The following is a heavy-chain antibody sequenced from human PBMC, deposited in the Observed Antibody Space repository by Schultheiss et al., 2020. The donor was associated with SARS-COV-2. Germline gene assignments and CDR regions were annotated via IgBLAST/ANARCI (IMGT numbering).Heavy chain of an antibody. J-gene: IGHJ4*02. CDR2: ITSSSSYI. Sequence: GGSLRLSCAASGFTFSSYSMNWVRQAPGQGLEWVSSITSSSSYIYYADSVKGRFTISRDNAKNSLYLQMNSLRAEDTAVYYCARGHNMTYYFDYWGQGTLVTVSS. CDR3: ARGHNMTYYFDY. CDR1: GFTFSSYS. V-gene: IGHV3-21*04. D-gene: IGHD2/OR15-2a*01.